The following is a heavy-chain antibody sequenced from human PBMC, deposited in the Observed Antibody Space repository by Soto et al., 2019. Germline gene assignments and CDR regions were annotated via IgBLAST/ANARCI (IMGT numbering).Heavy chain of an antibody. D-gene: IGHD6-13*01. CDR1: GFTFSTHA. J-gene: IGHJ5*02. V-gene: IGHV3-30-3*01. Sequence: QEQVVESGGGVVQPGRSLRLSCAASGFTFSTHAMHWVRQAPGRGLEWVAIISYDGTTKDYADSVKGRFTISRDNSENDVYLQVNSLRSEDTALYYCARDWRTAGTTGWFEPWGQGTLVTVSS. CDR2: ISYDGTTK. CDR3: ARDWRTAGTTGWFEP.